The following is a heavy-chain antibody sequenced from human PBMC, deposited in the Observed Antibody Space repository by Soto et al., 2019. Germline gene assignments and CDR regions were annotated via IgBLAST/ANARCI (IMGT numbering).Heavy chain of an antibody. J-gene: IGHJ4*02. V-gene: IGHV4-31*03. CDR3: TTGGHGDFAD. CDR2: IYYSGST. D-gene: IGHD4-17*01. CDR1: GGSISSGGYY. Sequence: SETLSLTCTVSGGSISSGGYYWSWIRQHPGKGLEWIGYIYYSGSTYYNPSLKSRVTISVDTSKNQFSLKLSSVTAADTAVYYCTTGGHGDFADWGQGTLVIVSS.